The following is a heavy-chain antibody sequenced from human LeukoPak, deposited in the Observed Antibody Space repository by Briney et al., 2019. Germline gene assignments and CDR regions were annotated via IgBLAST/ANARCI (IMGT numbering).Heavy chain of an antibody. CDR2: IIPILGIA. D-gene: IGHD2-2*01. CDR3: ASRYCSSTSCHASDYYYGMDV. CDR1: GGTFSRYA. Sequence: GASVKVSCKASGGTFSRYAISWVRQAPGQGLEWMGRIIPILGIANYAQKFQGRVTITADKSTSTAYMELSSLRSEDTAVYYCASRYCSSTSCHASDYYYGMDVWGQGTTVTVSS. J-gene: IGHJ6*02. V-gene: IGHV1-69*04.